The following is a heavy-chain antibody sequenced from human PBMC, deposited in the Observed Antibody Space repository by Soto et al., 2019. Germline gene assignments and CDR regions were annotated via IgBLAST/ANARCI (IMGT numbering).Heavy chain of an antibody. J-gene: IGHJ6*02. CDR1: GGSISSSSYY. Sequence: QLQLQESGPGLVKPSETLSLTCTVSGGSISSSSYYWGWIRQPPGKGLEWIGSIYYSGSTYYNPSLRIRVTIAVGTSKTQFSLKLSSVTAADTAVYYCARLLRHNYYGMDVWGQGTTVTVSS. CDR3: ARLLRHNYYGMDV. V-gene: IGHV4-39*01. CDR2: IYYSGST. D-gene: IGHD5-12*01.